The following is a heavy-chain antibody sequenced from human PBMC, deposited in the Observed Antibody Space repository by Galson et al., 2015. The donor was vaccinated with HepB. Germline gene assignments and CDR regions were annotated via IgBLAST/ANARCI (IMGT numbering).Heavy chain of an antibody. CDR3: ARWGPVPAAMGFNYYYMDV. D-gene: IGHD2-2*01. V-gene: IGHV1-18*04. Sequence: SVKVSCKASGYTFTSYGISWVRQAPGQGLEWMGWISAYNGNTNYAQKLQGRVTMTTDTSASTAYMGLRSLRSDDTAVYYCARWGPVPAAMGFNYYYMDVWGKGTTVTVSS. J-gene: IGHJ6*03. CDR1: GYTFTSYG. CDR2: ISAYNGNT.